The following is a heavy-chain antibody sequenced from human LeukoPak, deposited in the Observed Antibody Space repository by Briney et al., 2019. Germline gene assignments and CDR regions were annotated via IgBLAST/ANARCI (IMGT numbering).Heavy chain of an antibody. CDR3: ARDSEDDY. J-gene: IGHJ4*02. CDR1: GFTFDDYA. Sequence: PGGSLRLSCAASGFTFDDYAMHWVRQAPGKGLEWVSSISSSSSYIYYADSVKGRFTISRDNAKNSLYLQMNSLRAEDTAVYYCARDSEDDYWGQGTLVTVSS. CDR2: ISSSSSYI. V-gene: IGHV3-21*01.